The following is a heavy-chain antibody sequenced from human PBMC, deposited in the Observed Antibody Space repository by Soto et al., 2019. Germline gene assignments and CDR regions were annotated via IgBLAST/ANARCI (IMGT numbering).Heavy chain of an antibody. CDR3: PGAANSAGPTY. Sequence: QVQLVESGGGLVQPGKSLRLSCAASGFSFSTYGMHWVRQAPGRGLEWVALIWYDGSEKYYADSVTGRFTISRDNFRRTVSLHMHRLRDDDTVVYFGPGAANSAGPTYWGQGTLVTVSS. CDR1: GFSFSTYG. J-gene: IGHJ4*02. CDR2: IWYDGSEK. V-gene: IGHV3-33*01. D-gene: IGHD3-10*01.